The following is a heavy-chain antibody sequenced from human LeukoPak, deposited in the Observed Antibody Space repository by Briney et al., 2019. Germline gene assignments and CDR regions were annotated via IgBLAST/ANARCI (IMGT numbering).Heavy chain of an antibody. V-gene: IGHV1-46*01. Sequence: ASVKVSCKASGYMFISYYIHWVRQAPGQGLEWMGIINPSGGSTTYAQKFQGGVTMTRDTSTNTVYIELSSLRSEDTAVYYCSRAAVTTSRPFDNWGQGTLVPVSS. CDR2: INPSGGST. CDR1: GYMFISYY. J-gene: IGHJ4*02. CDR3: SRAAVTTSRPFDN. D-gene: IGHD4-17*01.